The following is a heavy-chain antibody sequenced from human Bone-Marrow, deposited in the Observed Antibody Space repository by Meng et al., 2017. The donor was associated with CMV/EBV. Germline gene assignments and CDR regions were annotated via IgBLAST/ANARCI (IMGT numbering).Heavy chain of an antibody. CDR3: AKDGDRDYRRAGWFDP. CDR1: GFTFSSYG. Sequence: GESLKISCAASGFTFSSYGMHWVRQAPGKGLEWVAVIWYDGSNKYYADSVKGRFTISRDNSKNTLYLQMNSLRAEDTAVYYCAKDGDRDYRRAGWFDPWGQGTLVTVSS. D-gene: IGHD4-11*01. V-gene: IGHV3-30*02. CDR2: IWYDGSNK. J-gene: IGHJ5*02.